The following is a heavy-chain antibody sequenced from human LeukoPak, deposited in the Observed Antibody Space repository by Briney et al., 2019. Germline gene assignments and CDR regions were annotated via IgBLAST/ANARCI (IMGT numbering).Heavy chain of an antibody. J-gene: IGHJ4*02. Sequence: SVKVSCKASGYTFTSYDMHWVRQAPGQGLEWMGGIIPIFGTANYAQKFQGRVTIPADESTSTAYMELSSLRSEDTAVYYCARDLGAAAGNHIWGQGTLVTVSS. V-gene: IGHV1-69*13. CDR3: ARDLGAAAGNHI. D-gene: IGHD6-13*01. CDR2: IIPIFGTA. CDR1: GYTFTSYD.